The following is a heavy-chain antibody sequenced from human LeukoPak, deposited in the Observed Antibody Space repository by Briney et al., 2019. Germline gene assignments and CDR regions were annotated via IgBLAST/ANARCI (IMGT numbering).Heavy chain of an antibody. CDR1: GFSFSSSH. Sequence: GGSLRLSCAASGFSFSSSHISWVRQAPEKGLEWVSVIYSGGSTYYADSVRGRFTISRDNSKNTLYLQMNSLGAEDTAVYYCARVSYYDSSGYYFLSYVDYWGQGTLVTVSS. CDR2: IYSGGST. V-gene: IGHV3-53*01. D-gene: IGHD3-22*01. CDR3: ARVSYYDSSGYYFLSYVDY. J-gene: IGHJ4*02.